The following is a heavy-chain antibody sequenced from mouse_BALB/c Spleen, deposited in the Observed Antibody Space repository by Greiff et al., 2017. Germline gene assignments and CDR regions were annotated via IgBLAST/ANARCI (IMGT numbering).Heavy chain of an antibody. CDR3: AREGVYYYGSSPFAY. CDR2: IWAGGST. CDR1: GFSLTSYG. J-gene: IGHJ3*01. Sequence: QVQLQQSGPGLVAPSQSLSITCTVSGFSLTSYGVHWVRQPPGKGLEWLGVIWAGGSTNYNSALMSRLSISKDNSKSQVFLKMNSLQTDDTAMYYCAREGVYYYGSSPFAYWGQGTLVTVSA. D-gene: IGHD1-1*01. V-gene: IGHV2-9*02.